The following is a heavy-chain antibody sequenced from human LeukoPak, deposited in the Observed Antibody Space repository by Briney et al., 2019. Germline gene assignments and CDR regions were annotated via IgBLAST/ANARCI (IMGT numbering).Heavy chain of an antibody. J-gene: IGHJ4*02. D-gene: IGHD6-19*01. CDR1: GGSISTSSCY. CDR3: AREESSSGWHPNDY. CDR2: IYYSGST. Sequence: PSETLSLTCPVSGGSISTSSCYWCWMRQPPGKGLERIWSIYYSGSTYYNPSLKSRVTISVDTSKNQFSLKLSSVNAADTAVYYCAREESSSGWHPNDYWGQGTLVTVSS. V-gene: IGHV4-39*07.